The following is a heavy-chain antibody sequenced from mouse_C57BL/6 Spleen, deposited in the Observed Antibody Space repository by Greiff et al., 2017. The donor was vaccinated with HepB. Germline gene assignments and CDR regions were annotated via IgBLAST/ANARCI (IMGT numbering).Heavy chain of an antibody. V-gene: IGHV1-82*01. CDR2: SYPGDGDT. CDR3: ARGGGGSFDY. D-gene: IGHD1-1*02. Sequence: QVQLQQSGPELVKPGASVKISCKASGYAFSSSWMNWVKQRPGKGLEWIGRSYPGDGDTNYNGKFKGKATLTADKSSSTAYMQLSSLTSEDSAVYFCARGGGGSFDYWGQGTTLTVSS. J-gene: IGHJ2*01. CDR1: GYAFSSSW.